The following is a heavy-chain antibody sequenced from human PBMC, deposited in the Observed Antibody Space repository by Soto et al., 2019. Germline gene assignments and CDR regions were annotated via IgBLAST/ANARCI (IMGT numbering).Heavy chain of an antibody. CDR3: ARDLTPELLHYYYDANDI. V-gene: IGHV3-7*01. D-gene: IGHD3-22*01. J-gene: IGHJ3*02. CDR1: GFSISNYW. Sequence: EVQLVESGGGLVQPGGSLRLSCAASGFSISNYWMTWVRQAPGKGLEWVANIKEDGNEEYYVDSVKGRFTISRDNAKNSLYLQMNSLRAEDSAVYYCARDLTPELLHYYYDANDIWGQGTLVTVSS. CDR2: IKEDGNEE.